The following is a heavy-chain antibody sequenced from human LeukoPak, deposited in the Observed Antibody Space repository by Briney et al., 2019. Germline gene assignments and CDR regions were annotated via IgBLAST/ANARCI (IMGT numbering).Heavy chain of an antibody. V-gene: IGHV3-48*03. Sequence: GGSLRLSCAASGFTFSSYEMNWVRQAPGKGLEWVSYISSSGSTIYYADSVKGRFTISRDNAKNSLYLQMNSLRAEDTAVYYCAKAADFGVVPDDAFDIWGQGTMVTVSS. CDR1: GFTFSSYE. D-gene: IGHD3-3*01. CDR3: AKAADFGVVPDDAFDI. CDR2: ISSSGSTI. J-gene: IGHJ3*02.